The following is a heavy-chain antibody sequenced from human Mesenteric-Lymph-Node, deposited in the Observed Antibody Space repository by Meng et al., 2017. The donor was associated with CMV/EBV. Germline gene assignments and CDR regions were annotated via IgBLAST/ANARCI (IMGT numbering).Heavy chain of an antibody. CDR2: IDRSGST. Sequence: LTCTVSGGSVTSGFYYWTWIRQPPGKGMEWIGYIDRSGSTNHNPSLKSRVTISVDTSKNQFSLKLSSVTAADTAVYYCARDGSGLIPWGQGTLVTVSS. J-gene: IGHJ5*02. V-gene: IGHV4-61*01. CDR3: ARDGSGLIP. CDR1: GGSVTSGFYY. D-gene: IGHD3-10*01.